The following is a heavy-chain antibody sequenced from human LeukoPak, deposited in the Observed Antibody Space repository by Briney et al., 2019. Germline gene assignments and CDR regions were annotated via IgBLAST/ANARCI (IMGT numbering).Heavy chain of an antibody. CDR2: SYDGSNK. Sequence: SYDGSNKYYADSVKGRFTISRDNSKNTLYLQMNSLRAEDTAVYYCAKDQVVTPGGLYGMDVWGQGTTVTVSS. CDR3: AKDQVVTPGGLYGMDV. J-gene: IGHJ6*02. V-gene: IGHV3-30*18. D-gene: IGHD2-21*02.